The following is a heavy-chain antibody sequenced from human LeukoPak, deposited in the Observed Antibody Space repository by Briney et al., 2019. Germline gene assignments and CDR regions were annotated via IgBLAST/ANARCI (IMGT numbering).Heavy chain of an antibody. CDR1: GFTFSSYA. CDR3: ARGQVLGYCSSTSCSPFDP. D-gene: IGHD2-2*01. J-gene: IGHJ5*02. V-gene: IGHV3-30-3*01. CDR2: ISYDGSNK. Sequence: GGSLRLSCAAPGFTFSSYAMHWVRQAPGKGLEWVAVISYDGSNKYYADSVKGRFTISRDNSKNTLYLQMNSLRAEDTAVYYCARGQVLGYCSSTSCSPFDPWGQGTLVTVSS.